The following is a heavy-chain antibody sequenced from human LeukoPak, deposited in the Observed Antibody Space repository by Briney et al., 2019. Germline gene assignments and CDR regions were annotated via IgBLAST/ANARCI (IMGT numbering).Heavy chain of an antibody. CDR2: IYNSGST. CDR1: GGSISSYY. CDR3: ARSSYYYDILTGYNYYYYYMDV. D-gene: IGHD3-9*01. J-gene: IGHJ6*03. Sequence: SETLSLTCTVSGGSISSYYWSWVRQPAGKGLEWIGRIYNSGSTNYNPSLKSRVTISVDTSKNQFSLKPSSVTAADTAVYYCARSSYYYDILTGYNYYYYYMDVWGKGTTVTVSS. V-gene: IGHV4-4*07.